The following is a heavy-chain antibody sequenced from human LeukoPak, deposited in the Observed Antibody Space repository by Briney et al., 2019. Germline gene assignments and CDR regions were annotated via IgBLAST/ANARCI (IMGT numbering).Heavy chain of an antibody. Sequence: SQTLSLTCTVSGGSISGADYYWSWIRQPPGKGLEWIGYVYHSGLTYYNPSLKSRVTISVDTSKNQFSLKLSSVTAADTAVYYCARVGYNYGIDYWGQGTLVTVSS. D-gene: IGHD5-18*01. J-gene: IGHJ4*02. CDR2: VYHSGLT. CDR3: ARVGYNYGIDY. CDR1: GGSISGADYY. V-gene: IGHV4-30-4*01.